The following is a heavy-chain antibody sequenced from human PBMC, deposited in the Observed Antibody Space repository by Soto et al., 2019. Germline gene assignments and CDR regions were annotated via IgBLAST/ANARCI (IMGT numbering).Heavy chain of an antibody. CDR1: GGSICSGGYY. Sequence: SETLSLTCTVSGGSICSGGYYWSWIRQHPGKGLEWIGYIYYSGSTYYNPSLKSRVTISVDTSKNQFSLKLSSVTAADTAVYYCARDRNGDYDRWGQGTLVTVSS. CDR3: ARDRNGDYDR. CDR2: IYYSGST. J-gene: IGHJ4*02. V-gene: IGHV4-31*03. D-gene: IGHD4-17*01.